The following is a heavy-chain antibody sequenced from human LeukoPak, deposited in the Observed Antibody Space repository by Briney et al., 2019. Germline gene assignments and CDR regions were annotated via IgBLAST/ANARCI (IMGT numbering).Heavy chain of an antibody. CDR3: GRGRGNSGSFDVFDI. CDR2: ISTSSIYI. V-gene: IGHV3-21*01. Sequence: GGSLRLSCVGSGFTFSSYSVNWVRQAPGKGLEWVSSISTSSIYIYYADSVKGRFTISRDNAKNSPYLQMSSLRAEDTAVYYCGRGRGNSGSFDVFDIWGQGTMVTVSS. J-gene: IGHJ3*02. D-gene: IGHD1-26*01. CDR1: GFTFSSYS.